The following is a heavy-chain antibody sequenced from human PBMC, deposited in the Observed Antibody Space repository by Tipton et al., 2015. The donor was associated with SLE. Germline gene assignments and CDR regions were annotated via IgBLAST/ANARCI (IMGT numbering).Heavy chain of an antibody. V-gene: IGHV3-7*04. J-gene: IGHJ4*02. CDR3: AGGQHLDY. CDR2: IKRDGSQK. D-gene: IGHD5-18*01. CDR1: GFTFSNYW. Sequence: SLRLSCAASGFTFSNYWMNWARQAPGKGLEWVANIKRDGSQKYYGDSVKGRFTISRDNAENSLYLQMNSLRAEDTAIYYCAGGQHLDYWGQGTLVTVSS.